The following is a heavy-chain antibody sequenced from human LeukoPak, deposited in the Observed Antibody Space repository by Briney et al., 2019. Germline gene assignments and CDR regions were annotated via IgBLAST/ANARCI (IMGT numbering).Heavy chain of an antibody. CDR1: GGSISSGSYY. CDR2: IYTSGST. V-gene: IGHV4-61*02. D-gene: IGHD2-15*01. CDR3: ARIAMVAATQWFDP. J-gene: IGHJ5*02. Sequence: PSETLSLTCTVSGGSISSGSYYWSWIRQPAGEGLEWIGRIYTSGSTNYNPSLKSRVTISVDTSKNQFSLKLSSVTAADTAVYYCARIAMVAATQWFDPWGQGTLVTVSS.